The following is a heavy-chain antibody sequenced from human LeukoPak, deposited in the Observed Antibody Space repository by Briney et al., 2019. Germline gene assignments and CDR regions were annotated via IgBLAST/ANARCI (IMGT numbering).Heavy chain of an antibody. CDR2: VFHTGDT. D-gene: IGHD2-15*01. J-gene: IGHJ4*02. CDR1: GDSINSFY. V-gene: IGHV4-59*08. CDR3: ARHPFATPFDH. Sequence: SETLSLTCAVSGDSINSFYWSWIRQPPGKGLEWIGYVFHTGDTNSNPSLKSRVTVSLDTSTSQVSLRLTSVTAADTAAYYCARHPFATPFDHWGRGILVTVSS.